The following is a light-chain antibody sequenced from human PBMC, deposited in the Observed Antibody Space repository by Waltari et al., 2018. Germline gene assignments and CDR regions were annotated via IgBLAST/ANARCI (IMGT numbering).Light chain of an antibody. CDR3: QRYDNLPVFA. CDR1: KDISNY. V-gene: IGKV1-33*01. Sequence: DIQMTQSPSSLSASVGDRVTITCQASKDISNYLNWYQQKPGKAPKLLLHDATKLETVVPSRFSGSQSETHFTLTINSLQPEDIATYYCQRYDNLPVFAFGPGTKVHIK. J-gene: IGKJ3*01. CDR2: DAT.